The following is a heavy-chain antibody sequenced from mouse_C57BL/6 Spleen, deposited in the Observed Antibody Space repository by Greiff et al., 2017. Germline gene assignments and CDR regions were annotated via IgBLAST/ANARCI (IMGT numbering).Heavy chain of an antibody. D-gene: IGHD2-2*01. CDR3: ARDVYYGYGEFAD. J-gene: IGHJ3*01. CDR1: GFTFSSYA. V-gene: IGHV5-4*01. Sequence: EVQGVESGGGLVKPGGSLKLSCAASGFTFSSYAMSWVRQTPEKRLEWVATISDGGSYTYYPDNVKGRFTIARDNAKNNLYLQMSHLKSEDTAMYYCARDVYYGYGEFADWGQGTLVTVSA. CDR2: ISDGGSYT.